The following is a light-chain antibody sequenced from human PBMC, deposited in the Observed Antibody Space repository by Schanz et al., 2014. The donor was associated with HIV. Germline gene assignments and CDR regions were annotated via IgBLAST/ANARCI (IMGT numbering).Light chain of an antibody. CDR2: RAS. CDR1: QSVDRW. Sequence: DIQMTQSPSSLSASVGDRVTITCRASQSVDRWLAWYQQKPGRAPKLLIYRASNLETGVPSRFSGNGSGTEFTLTISSLQPDDLATYYCQHYDSYSFTFGQGTKLEIK. CDR3: QHYDSYSFT. J-gene: IGKJ2*01. V-gene: IGKV1-5*03.